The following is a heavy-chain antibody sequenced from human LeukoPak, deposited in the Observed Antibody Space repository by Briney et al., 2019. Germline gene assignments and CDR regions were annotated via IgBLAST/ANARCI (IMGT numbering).Heavy chain of an antibody. D-gene: IGHD3-10*01. CDR2: ISYDGSNK. Sequence: GGSLRLSCAASGFTFSSYGMHWVRQAPGKGLEWVAVISYDGSNKYYADSVKGRFTISRDNSKNTLYLQMNNLRAEDTAIYYCATDYYVSGSYYRLFYWGQGTLVTVSS. V-gene: IGHV3-30*03. CDR1: GFTFSSYG. J-gene: IGHJ4*02. CDR3: ATDYYVSGSYYRLFY.